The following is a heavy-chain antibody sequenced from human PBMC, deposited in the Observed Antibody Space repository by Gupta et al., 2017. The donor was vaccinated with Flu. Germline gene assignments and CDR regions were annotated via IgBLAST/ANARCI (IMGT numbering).Heavy chain of an antibody. CDR3: ARGDYGGNSPLYYYGMDV. J-gene: IGHJ6*02. D-gene: IGHD4-17*01. CDR1: GGTFSSYA. V-gene: IGHV1-69*06. CDR2: IIPIFSTA. Sequence: QVQLVQSGAEVKKPGSSVKVSCKASGGTFSSYAISWVRQAPGQGLEWMGGIIPIFSTANYAQKFQGRVTITADKSTSTAYMELSSLRSEDTAVYYCARGDYGGNSPLYYYGMDVWGQGTTVTVSS.